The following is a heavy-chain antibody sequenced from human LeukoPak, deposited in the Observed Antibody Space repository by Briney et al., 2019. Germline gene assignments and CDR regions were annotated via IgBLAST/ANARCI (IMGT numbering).Heavy chain of an antibody. CDR1: GGSISSGGYY. CDR3: ARDVVRGVYFDY. Sequence: SETLSLTCTVSGGSISSGGYYWSWIRQHPGKGLEWIGYIYYSGSTYYNPSLKSRVTISVDTSKNQFSLKLSSVTAAGTAVYYCARDVVRGVYFDYWGQGTLVTVSS. CDR2: IYYSGST. J-gene: IGHJ4*02. V-gene: IGHV4-31*03. D-gene: IGHD2-8*02.